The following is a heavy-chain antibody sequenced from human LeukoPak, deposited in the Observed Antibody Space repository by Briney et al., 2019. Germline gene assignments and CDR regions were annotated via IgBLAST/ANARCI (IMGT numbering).Heavy chain of an antibody. CDR3: ARDRSTVTNWFDP. CDR2: MNPNSGNT. D-gene: IGHD4-17*01. V-gene: IGHV1-8*01. CDR1: GYTFTSYD. Sequence: GASVKVSCKASGYTFTSYDINWVRQATGQGLEWMGWMNPNSGNTGYAQKFQGRVTMTRNTSISTAYMELSSLRSEDTAVYYCARDRSTVTNWFDPWGQGTLVTVSS. J-gene: IGHJ5*02.